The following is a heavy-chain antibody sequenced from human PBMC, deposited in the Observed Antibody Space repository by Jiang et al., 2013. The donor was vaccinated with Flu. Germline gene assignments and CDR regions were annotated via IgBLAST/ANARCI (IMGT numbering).Heavy chain of an antibody. J-gene: IGHJ5*02. V-gene: IGHV5-51*01. Sequence: GAEVKKPGESLKISCKGSGYSFTSYWIGWVRQMPGKGLEWMGIIYPGDSDTRYSPSFQGQVTISADKSISTAYLQWSSLKASDTAMYYCARGAGHIVVVTGWFDPWGQGTLVTVSS. D-gene: IGHD2-21*02. CDR3: ARGAGHIVVVTGWFDP. CDR1: GYSFTSYW. CDR2: IYPGDSDT.